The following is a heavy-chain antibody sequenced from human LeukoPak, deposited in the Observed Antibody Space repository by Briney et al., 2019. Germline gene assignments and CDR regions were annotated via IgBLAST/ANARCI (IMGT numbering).Heavy chain of an antibody. CDR2: IHFDGSDK. V-gene: IGHV3-30*02. J-gene: IGHJ4*02. Sequence: GGSLRLSCAASGFTFDCCGMHWVRQAPGKGLEWVAFIHFDGSDKYYADSVKGRFTISRDNSRNTLYLQMNSLRAEDTAVYYCAKDRGYSGYEFDYWGQGTLVTVSS. D-gene: IGHD5-12*01. CDR1: GFTFDCCG. CDR3: AKDRGYSGYEFDY.